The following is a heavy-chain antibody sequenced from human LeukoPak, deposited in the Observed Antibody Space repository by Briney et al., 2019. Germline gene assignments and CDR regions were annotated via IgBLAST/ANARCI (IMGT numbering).Heavy chain of an antibody. D-gene: IGHD3-3*01. V-gene: IGHV3-21*01. CDR1: GFTFSSYS. CDR2: ISSSSSYI. CDR3: ARNYDFWSGSFDY. Sequence: GGSLRLSCAASGFTFSSYSMNWVRQAPGKGLEWVSSISSSSSYIYYADSVKGRFTISRDNAKNSLYLQMNSLRAEDTAVYYCARNYDFWSGSFDYWGQGTLVTVSS. J-gene: IGHJ4*02.